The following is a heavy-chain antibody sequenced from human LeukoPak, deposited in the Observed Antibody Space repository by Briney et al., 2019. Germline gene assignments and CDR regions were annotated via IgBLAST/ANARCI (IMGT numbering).Heavy chain of an antibody. V-gene: IGHV3-30*18. J-gene: IGHJ2*01. CDR2: ISYDGSNK. CDR1: GFTFSSYG. D-gene: IGHD3-10*01. Sequence: GGSLRLSCAASGFTFSSYGMHWVRQAPGKGLEWVAVISYDGSNKYYADSVKGRFTISRDNSRNTLYLQMNSLRAEDTAVYYCAKGFYGSRYWYFDRWGRGTPVTVSS. CDR3: AKGFYGSRYWYFDR.